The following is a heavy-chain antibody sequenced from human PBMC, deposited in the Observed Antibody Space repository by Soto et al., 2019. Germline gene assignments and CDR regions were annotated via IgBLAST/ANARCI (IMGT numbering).Heavy chain of an antibody. Sequence: QVQLVQSGAEVKKPGASVKVSCKASGYTFTGYYMHWVRQAPGQGLEWMGWINPNSGGTNYAQKFQGRVTMTRDTSISTAYMELSRLRSDDTAVYYCAREPYLGATGNWFDPWGQGTLVTVSS. J-gene: IGHJ5*02. V-gene: IGHV1-2*02. D-gene: IGHD1-26*01. CDR2: INPNSGGT. CDR3: AREPYLGATGNWFDP. CDR1: GYTFTGYY.